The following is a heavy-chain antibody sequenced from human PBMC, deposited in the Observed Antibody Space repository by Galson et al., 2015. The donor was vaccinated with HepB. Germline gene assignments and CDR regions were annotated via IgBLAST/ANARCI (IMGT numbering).Heavy chain of an antibody. J-gene: IGHJ3*01. CDR2: VSPIFGTA. V-gene: IGHV1-69*13. Sequence: SVKVSCKASGGTFSSYSFSWVRQAPGQGLEWMGGVSPIFGTANYAQNFQGRVTITAHESTSTTYMELTSLRSEDTAVYYCASGRREWLEEFEDAFDLWGQGTLVTVSS. CDR1: GGTFSSYS. D-gene: IGHD3-10*01. CDR3: ASGRREWLEEFEDAFDL.